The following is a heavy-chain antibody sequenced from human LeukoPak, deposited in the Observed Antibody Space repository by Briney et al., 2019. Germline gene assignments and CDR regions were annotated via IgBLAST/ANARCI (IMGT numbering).Heavy chain of an antibody. CDR1: GGSISSYY. Sequence: SETLSLTCTVPGGSISSYYWSWIRQPPGKGLEWIGYIYYSGSTNYNPSLKSRVTISVDKSKNQFSLKLSSVTAADTAVYYCARVLVERGYYFDYWGQGTLVTVSS. CDR3: ARVLVERGYYFDY. D-gene: IGHD2-8*01. CDR2: IYYSGST. J-gene: IGHJ4*02. V-gene: IGHV4-59*12.